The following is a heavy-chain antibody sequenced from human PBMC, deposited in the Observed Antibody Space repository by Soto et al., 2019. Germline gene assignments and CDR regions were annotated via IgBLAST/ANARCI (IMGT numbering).Heavy chain of an antibody. CDR3: ARDEQWLGYYGMDV. CDR2: IIPILGIA. V-gene: IGHV1-69*08. J-gene: IGHJ6*02. Sequence: QVQLVQSGAEVKKPGSSVKVSCKASGGTFSSYTISWVRQAPGQGLEWMGRIIPILGIANYAQKFQGRVTITADKSTSTAYMELSSLRSEDTAVYYWARDEQWLGYYGMDVWGQGTTVTVSS. CDR1: GGTFSSYT. D-gene: IGHD6-19*01.